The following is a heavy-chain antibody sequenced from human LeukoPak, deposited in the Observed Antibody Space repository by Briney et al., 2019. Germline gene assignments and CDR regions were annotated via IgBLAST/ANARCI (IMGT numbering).Heavy chain of an antibody. V-gene: IGHV4-39*01. CDR1: GGSISSSSYY. J-gene: IGHJ6*02. Sequence: SETLSLTCTVSGGSISSSSYYWGWIRQPPGKGLEWIGSFYYNASSYYNPSLKSRVTISVDTSKNQFSLKLSSVTAADTAVYYCATVTTSYYYYGMDVWGQGTTVTVSS. D-gene: IGHD2/OR15-2a*01. CDR3: ATVTTSYYYYGMDV. CDR2: FYYNASS.